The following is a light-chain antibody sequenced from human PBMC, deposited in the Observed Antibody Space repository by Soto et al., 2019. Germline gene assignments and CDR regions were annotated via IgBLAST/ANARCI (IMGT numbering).Light chain of an antibody. V-gene: IGKV1-9*01. CDR3: QQLNSYPPPGFT. Sequence: DIPLTQSPSFLSASVGDRVTITCRASQGISSYLAWYQQKPGKAPKLLIYAASTLQSGVPSRFSGSGSGTEFTLTISSLQPEDFATYYCQQLNSYPPPGFTFGPGTKVDIK. CDR2: AAS. J-gene: IGKJ3*01. CDR1: QGISSY.